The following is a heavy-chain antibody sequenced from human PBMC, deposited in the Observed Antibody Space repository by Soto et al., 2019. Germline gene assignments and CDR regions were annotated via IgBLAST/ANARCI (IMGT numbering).Heavy chain of an antibody. CDR3: ARGMAEEQIFYYFDY. D-gene: IGHD3-9*01. CDR1: GDSVSSTTYY. V-gene: IGHV4-61*01. CDR2: IYYTGST. J-gene: IGHJ4*02. Sequence: SETLSLTCTVSGDSVSSTTYYWSWIRQPPGKGLEWIGFIYYTGSTHYNPSLKNRVTISVNASKSQFYLKLRSVTAADTAVYYCARGMAEEQIFYYFDYWGQGALVTVSS.